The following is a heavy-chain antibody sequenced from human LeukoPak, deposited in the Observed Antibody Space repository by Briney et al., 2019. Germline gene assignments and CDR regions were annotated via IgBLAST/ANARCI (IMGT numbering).Heavy chain of an antibody. Sequence: GGSLRLSCAASGFTFGNYAMSWVRQAPGKGLEWVSAMSGSGDITDYADSVKGRFTISRDNSKNTLNLQINSLTAEDTAVYYCAKIGAGVDYWGQGALVTVSS. CDR1: GFTFGNYA. J-gene: IGHJ4*02. D-gene: IGHD3-16*01. V-gene: IGHV3-23*01. CDR2: MSGSGDIT. CDR3: AKIGAGVDY.